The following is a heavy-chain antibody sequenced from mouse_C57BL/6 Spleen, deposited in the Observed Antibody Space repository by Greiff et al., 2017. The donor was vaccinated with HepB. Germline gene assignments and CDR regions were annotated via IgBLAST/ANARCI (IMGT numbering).Heavy chain of an antibody. V-gene: IGHV3-6*01. Sequence: DVQLQESGPGLVKPSQSLSLTCSVTGYSITSGYYWNWIRQFPGNKLEWMGYISYDGSNNYNPSLKNRISITRDTSKNQFFLKLNSLTTEDTATYYCARGPLYDGYPFAYWGQGTLVTVSA. J-gene: IGHJ3*01. CDR1: GYSITSGYY. D-gene: IGHD2-3*01. CDR2: ISYDGSN. CDR3: ARGPLYDGYPFAY.